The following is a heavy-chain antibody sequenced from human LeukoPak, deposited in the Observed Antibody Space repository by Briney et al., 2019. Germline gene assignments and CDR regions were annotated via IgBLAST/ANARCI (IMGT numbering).Heavy chain of an antibody. J-gene: IGHJ4*02. D-gene: IGHD1-26*01. CDR3: ARDSGSYLQPTDY. V-gene: IGHV3-23*01. CDR1: LFTLSTYA. Sequence: GGSLRLSCTASLFTLSTYAMTCGRQAPGRGLWWGSSIRGSGDNKYYADSVQGRFTVYRANSKNTLYLQMDSVRADDTAFYHCARDSGSYLQPTDYWGQGTLVIVSS. CDR2: IRGSGDNK.